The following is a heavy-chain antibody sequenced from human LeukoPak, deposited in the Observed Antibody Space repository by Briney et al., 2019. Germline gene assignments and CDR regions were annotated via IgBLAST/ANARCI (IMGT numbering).Heavy chain of an antibody. Sequence: PGGSLSPSGAASGFTFRSYAMGWARRAQGKGLEWVPAIGGSGGSTYYADSVKGRFTISRDNSKNTLYLQMNSLRAEDTAVYYCAKVRILVGSGRWDYWGQGTLVTVSS. D-gene: IGHD3-10*01. CDR2: IGGSGGST. V-gene: IGHV3-23*01. CDR1: GFTFRSYA. J-gene: IGHJ4*02. CDR3: AKVRILVGSGRWDY.